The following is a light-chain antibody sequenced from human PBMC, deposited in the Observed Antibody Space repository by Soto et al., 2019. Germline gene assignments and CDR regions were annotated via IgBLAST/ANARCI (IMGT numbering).Light chain of an antibody. Sequence: QSVLTQPPSVSGAPGQRVTISCTGSSSNIGAGYDVHWYQQLPGTAPKLLIYGNSNRPSGVPDRFSRSKSGTSASLAITGLQADDEADYYCQSYDSSVTLRVFGTGTKLTVL. CDR1: SSNIGAGYD. CDR2: GNS. CDR3: QSYDSSVTLRV. J-gene: IGLJ1*01. V-gene: IGLV1-40*01.